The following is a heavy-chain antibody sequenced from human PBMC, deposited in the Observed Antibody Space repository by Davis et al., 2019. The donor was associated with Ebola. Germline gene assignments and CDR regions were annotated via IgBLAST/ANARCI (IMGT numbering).Heavy chain of an antibody. V-gene: IGHV1-69*13. J-gene: IGHJ5*02. CDR2: ILPIFGTA. D-gene: IGHD3-22*01. CDR1: GGTFSNYV. Sequence: SVKVSCKASGGTFSNYVIIWVRQAPGQGLEWMGEILPIFGTANYAQKFQDRVTITAAESTSTAYMELTSLTSDDTAVYYCARVRTGYYYDSSDSPSWFDPWGQGTLVTVSS. CDR3: ARVRTGYYYDSSDSPSWFDP.